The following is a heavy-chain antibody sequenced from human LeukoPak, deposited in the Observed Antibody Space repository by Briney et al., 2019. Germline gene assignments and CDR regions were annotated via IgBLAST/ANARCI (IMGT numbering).Heavy chain of an antibody. J-gene: IGHJ4*02. D-gene: IGHD6-13*01. V-gene: IGHV4-30-4*01. CDR1: GGSISSGDYY. Sequence: SQTLSLTCTVSGGSISSGDYYWTWIRQPPGKGLEWIGYIYYSGSTYYNPSLKSRLTISVDTSKKQFSLKLTSVTAADTVVYFCARGVGSSWYGDWGQGTLVTVSS. CDR2: IYYSGST. CDR3: ARGVGSSWYGD.